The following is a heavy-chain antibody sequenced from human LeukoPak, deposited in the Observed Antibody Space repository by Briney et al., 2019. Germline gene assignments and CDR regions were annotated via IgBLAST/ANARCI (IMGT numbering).Heavy chain of an antibody. V-gene: IGHV3-21*01. J-gene: IGHJ4*02. CDR3: ARDPAAYYDFWSGYYDHYFDY. CDR1: GFTFSSYN. Sequence: GGSLRLSCAASGFTFSSYNMNWVRLAPGKGLEWVSSITSSSSYIYYADSVKGRFTISRDNAKNSLYLQMNSLRAEDTAVYYCARDPAAYYDFWSGYYDHYFDYWGQGTLVTVSS. CDR2: ITSSSSYI. D-gene: IGHD3-3*01.